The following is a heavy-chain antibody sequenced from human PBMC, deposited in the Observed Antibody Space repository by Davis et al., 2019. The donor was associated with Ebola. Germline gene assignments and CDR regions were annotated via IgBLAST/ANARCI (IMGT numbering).Heavy chain of an antibody. J-gene: IGHJ6*02. D-gene: IGHD2-2*02. CDR3: ARADCSSTSCYTYYYYGMDV. CDR1: GGSFSGYY. Sequence: MPSETLSLTCAVYGGSFSGYYWSWIRQPPGKGLEWIGYIYYSGSTYYNPSPKSRVTISVDTSKNQFSLKLSSVTVADTAVYYCARADCSSTSCYTYYYYGMDVWGQGTTVTVSS. CDR2: IYYSGST. V-gene: IGHV4-30-4*08.